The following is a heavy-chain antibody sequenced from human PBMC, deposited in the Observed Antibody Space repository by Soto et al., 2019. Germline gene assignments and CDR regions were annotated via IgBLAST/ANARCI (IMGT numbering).Heavy chain of an antibody. J-gene: IGHJ3*02. Sequence: AVYGGSFSGYYWSWIRQPPGKGLEWIGEINHSGSTNYNPSLKSRVTISVDTSKNQFSLKLSSVTAADTAVYYCARASIAAHDAFDIWGQGTMVTVSS. CDR1: GGSFSGYY. CDR3: ARASIAAHDAFDI. V-gene: IGHV4-34*01. D-gene: IGHD6-25*01. CDR2: INHSGST.